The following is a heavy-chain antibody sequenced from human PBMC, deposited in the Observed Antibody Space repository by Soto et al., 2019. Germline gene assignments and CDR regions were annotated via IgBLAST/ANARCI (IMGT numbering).Heavy chain of an antibody. CDR2: SRNRVNNSST. D-gene: IGHD2-15*01. J-gene: IGHJ4*02. CDR1: ESSLRAQY. CDR3: SRVNPGAKSPDY. V-gene: IGHV3-72*01. Sequence: GGSLRLSCTVSAASESSLRAQYMDWVRQAPGKGLEWVGRSRNRVNNSSTAYAASVPGRITISTHESNNTVYLQMHSLKTDDTAVYYCSRVNPGAKSPDYWGQGTLVTVSS.